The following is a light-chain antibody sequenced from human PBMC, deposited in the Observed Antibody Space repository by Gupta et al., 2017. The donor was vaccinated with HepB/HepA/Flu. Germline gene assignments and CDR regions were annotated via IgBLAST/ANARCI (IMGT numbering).Light chain of an antibody. CDR1: SNDVGSYNR. J-gene: IGLJ3*02. CDR2: EVT. Sequence: QSALTQPPSVSGSPGQSVTISCTGTSNDVGSYNRVSWYQQPPGTAPKLRIYEVTQRPSGVPDRSSGSKSGKTDSPTISGHQAEDEAYEFCTSHTSSSTGGLGGGNNL. V-gene: IGLV2-18*02. CDR3: TSHTSSSTGG.